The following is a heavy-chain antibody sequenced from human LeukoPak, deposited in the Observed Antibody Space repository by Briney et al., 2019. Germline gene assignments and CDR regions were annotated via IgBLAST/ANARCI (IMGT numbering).Heavy chain of an antibody. CDR2: ISSSGTTI. CDR3: ARGRSSSPIYYYGMDV. J-gene: IGHJ6*02. V-gene: IGHV3-11*01. CDR1: GFTFSDYY. Sequence: AGGSLRLSCAASGFTFSDYYMSWIRQAPGKELEWVSYISSSGTTIYYADSVKGRFTISRDNAKNSLYLQMNSLRAEDTAVYYCARGRSSSPIYYYGMDVRGQGTTVTVSS. D-gene: IGHD6-13*01.